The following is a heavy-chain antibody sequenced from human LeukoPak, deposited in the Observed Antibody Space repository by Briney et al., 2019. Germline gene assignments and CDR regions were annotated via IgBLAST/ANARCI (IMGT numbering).Heavy chain of an antibody. V-gene: IGHV3-48*03. D-gene: IGHD3-16*02. J-gene: IGHJ4*02. CDR2: ISSSGSTI. CDR1: GFTFSSYE. Sequence: GGSLRLSCAASGFTFSSYEMNWVRQAPGKGLEWVSYISSSGSTIYYADSVKGRFTISRDNAKNSLYLQMNSLRAEDTAVYYCAGAPYYDYVWGSNPLDYWGQGTLVTVSS. CDR3: AGAPYYDYVWGSNPLDY.